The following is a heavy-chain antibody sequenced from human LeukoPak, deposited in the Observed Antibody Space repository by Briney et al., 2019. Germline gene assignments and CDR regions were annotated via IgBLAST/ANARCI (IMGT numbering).Heavy chain of an antibody. CDR1: GGSISSYY. D-gene: IGHD3-9*01. J-gene: IGHJ3*02. Sequence: KPSETLSLTCTVSGGSISSYYWSWIRLPPGKGLEWIGYLSKSGNTNYSPSLKSRVTIFGDTSKNQFFLKLSSVTAVDTAVYYCARARYVNSFYAFDIWGQGTLVTVSS. V-gene: IGHV4-59*01. CDR2: LSKSGNT. CDR3: ARARYVNSFYAFDI.